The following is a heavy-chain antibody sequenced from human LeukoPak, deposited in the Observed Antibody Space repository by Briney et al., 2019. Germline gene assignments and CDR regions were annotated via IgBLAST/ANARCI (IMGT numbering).Heavy chain of an antibody. Sequence: GGSLRLSCAASGFTFSSYAMNWVRQAPGKGLEWVSAVRGSDDGTSYADSVKGGFTISRDNSKNTLYLQMNSLRAEDTAVYDCAKNRGGSYYSGSDYWGQGTLVTVSS. J-gene: IGHJ4*02. CDR2: VRGSDDGT. CDR1: GFTFSSYA. D-gene: IGHD1-26*01. V-gene: IGHV3-23*01. CDR3: AKNRGGSYYSGSDY.